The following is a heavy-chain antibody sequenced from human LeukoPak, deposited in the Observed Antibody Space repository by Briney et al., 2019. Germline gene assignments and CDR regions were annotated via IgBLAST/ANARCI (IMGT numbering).Heavy chain of an antibody. CDR1: GFTFSSYA. CDR3: ASGGGSNSGYNFVD. V-gene: IGHV3-23*01. Sequence: GGSLRLSCAPSGFTFSSYALNWVRQAPGKGLEWVSGISGSGSSIHYADSVRGRFTISRDNSKNMVYLQMNSLRAEDTATYHCASGGGSNSGYNFVDWGQGTLVTASS. CDR2: ISGSGSSI. J-gene: IGHJ4*02. D-gene: IGHD3-9*01.